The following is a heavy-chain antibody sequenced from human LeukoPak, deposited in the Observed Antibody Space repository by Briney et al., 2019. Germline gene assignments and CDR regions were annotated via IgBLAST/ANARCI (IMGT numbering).Heavy chain of an antibody. CDR3: ARASGWYRETFDY. Sequence: GGSLRLSCAASGFTFSSDWMHWVRQAPGKGLEWVSAISGSGGSTYYADSVKGRFTISRDNSKNTLYLQMNSLRAEDTAVYYCARASGWYRETFDYWGQGTLVTVSS. CDR2: ISGSGGST. V-gene: IGHV3-23*01. J-gene: IGHJ4*02. D-gene: IGHD6-19*01. CDR1: GFTFSSDW.